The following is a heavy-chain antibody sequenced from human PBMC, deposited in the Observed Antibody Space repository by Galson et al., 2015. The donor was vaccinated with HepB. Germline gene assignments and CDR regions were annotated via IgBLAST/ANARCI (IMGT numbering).Heavy chain of an antibody. V-gene: IGHV3-21*01. CDR2: ISSSSSYI. Sequence: SLRLSCAASGFTFSSYSMNWVRQAPGKGLEWVSSISSSSSYIYYADSVKGRFTISRDNAKNSLYPQMNSLRAEDTAVYYCARDGYDHRNYYYGMDVWGQGTTVTVSS. D-gene: IGHD5-12*01. CDR1: GFTFSSYS. J-gene: IGHJ6*02. CDR3: ARDGYDHRNYYYGMDV.